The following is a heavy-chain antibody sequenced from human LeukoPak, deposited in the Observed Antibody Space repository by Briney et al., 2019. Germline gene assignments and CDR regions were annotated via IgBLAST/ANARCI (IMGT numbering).Heavy chain of an antibody. V-gene: IGHV4-34*01. CDR3: ASNYYDSSGPFRYFDY. CDR1: GGSFSGYY. D-gene: IGHD3-22*01. Sequence: SETLSLTCAVYGGSFSGYYWSWIRQPPGKGLEWIGEINHSGSTNYNPSLKSRVTISVDTSKNQFSLKLSSVTAADTAVYYCASNYYDSSGPFRYFDYWGQGTLVTVSS. J-gene: IGHJ4*02. CDR2: INHSGST.